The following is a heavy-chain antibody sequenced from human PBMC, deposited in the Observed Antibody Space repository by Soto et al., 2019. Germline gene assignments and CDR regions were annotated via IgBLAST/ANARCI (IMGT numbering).Heavy chain of an antibody. Sequence: SVNVSCTASGCTFSSYAISWVRQAPGQGLEWMGGIIPIFGTANYAQKFQGRVTITADESTSTAYMELSSLRSEDTAVYYCANSHLTGLGPGADAFDIWGQGTMVTVSS. D-gene: IGHD7-27*01. CDR2: IIPIFGTA. CDR3: ANSHLTGLGPGADAFDI. V-gene: IGHV1-69*13. CDR1: GCTFSSYA. J-gene: IGHJ3*02.